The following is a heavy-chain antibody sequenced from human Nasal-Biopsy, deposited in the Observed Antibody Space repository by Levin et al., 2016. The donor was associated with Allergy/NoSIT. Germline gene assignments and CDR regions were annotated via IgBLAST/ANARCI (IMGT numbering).Heavy chain of an antibody. J-gene: IGHJ4*02. CDR2: ITHGEGI. Sequence: SETLSLTCAVDSGSFSGFYWSWIRQPPGKGLEWIGEITHGEGINYSPSLQSRVTISVDPSKNQFSLKLTSVTAADTAIYYCATSGITNGWLQMDYWGQGTLVSVSS. D-gene: IGHD6-19*01. V-gene: IGHV4-34*01. CDR3: ATSGITNGWLQMDY. CDR1: SGSFSGFY.